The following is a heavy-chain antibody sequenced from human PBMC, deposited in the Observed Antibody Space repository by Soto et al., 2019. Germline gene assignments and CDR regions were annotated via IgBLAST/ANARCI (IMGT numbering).Heavy chain of an antibody. CDR1: GFTFSSYA. CDR3: ARQRLADCCGDCYSDDFDI. J-gene: IGHJ3*02. D-gene: IGHD2-21*02. CDR2: ISYDGSNK. Sequence: EGSLRLSCAASGFTFSSYAMHWVRQAPGKGLEWVAVISYDGSNKYYADSVKGRFTISRDNSKSTLYLKMNSLRAEDTAVYYCARQRLADCCGDCYSDDFDIWGQRP. V-gene: IGHV3-30-3*01.